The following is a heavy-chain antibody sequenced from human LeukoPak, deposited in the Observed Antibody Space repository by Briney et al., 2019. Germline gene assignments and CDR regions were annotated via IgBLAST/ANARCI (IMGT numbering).Heavy chain of an antibody. CDR3: ARAAWWELPKAELDY. CDR2: INPSGGST. Sequence: ASVKVSCKASGYTFTSYYMHWVRQAPGQGLEWMGIINPSGGSTSYAQKFRGRVTMTRDTSTSTVYMELSSLRSEDTAVYYCARAAWWELPKAELDYWGQGTLVTVSS. V-gene: IGHV1-46*01. J-gene: IGHJ4*02. CDR1: GYTFTSYY. D-gene: IGHD1-26*01.